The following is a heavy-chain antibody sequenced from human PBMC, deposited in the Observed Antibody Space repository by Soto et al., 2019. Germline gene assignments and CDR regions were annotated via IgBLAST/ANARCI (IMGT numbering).Heavy chain of an antibody. CDR2: INPGDSDT. V-gene: IGHV5-51*01. D-gene: IGHD2-15*01. J-gene: IGHJ4*02. CDR1: GYSFTDYW. Sequence: EVQLVQSGAEVKKPGESLKISCKASGYSFTDYWIGWVRQMPGKGLEWMGIINPGDSDTRYSASFQGQVTISVDKSNSTAYLQWSSLKASDTAMYYCARQGPIVVLDYWGQGTLVTVSS. CDR3: ARQGPIVVLDY.